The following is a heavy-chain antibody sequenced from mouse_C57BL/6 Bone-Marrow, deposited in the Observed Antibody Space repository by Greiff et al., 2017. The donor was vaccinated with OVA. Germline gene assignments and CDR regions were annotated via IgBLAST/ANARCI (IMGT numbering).Heavy chain of an antibody. V-gene: IGHV1-64*01. J-gene: IGHJ1*03. CDR2: IHPNSGST. CDR1: GYTFTSYW. Sequence: QVQLQQPGAELVKPGASVKLSCKASGYTFTSYWMHWVKQRPGQGLEWIGMIHPNSGSTNYNEKFKSKATLTVDKSSSTAYMQLSSLTSDDSAVYYCARRGTFYSNYYWYFDVWGTGTTVTVSS. CDR3: ARRGTFYSNYYWYFDV. D-gene: IGHD2-5*01.